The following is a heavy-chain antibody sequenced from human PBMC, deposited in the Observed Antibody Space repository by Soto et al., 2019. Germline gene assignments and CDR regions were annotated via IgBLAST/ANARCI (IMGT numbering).Heavy chain of an antibody. CDR3: ARSVAVPGAHIDY. CDR2: VYYTGST. J-gene: IGHJ4*02. Sequence: SETLSLTCSVSGGSISGSYWSWIRQSPGKGLEWLGYVYYTGSTNYSPSLRSRVSISVDTSKNEFSLRLSSVTAADTAVYFCARSVAVPGAHIDYWGQGTQVPVSS. D-gene: IGHD6-19*01. V-gene: IGHV4-59*01. CDR1: GGSISGSY.